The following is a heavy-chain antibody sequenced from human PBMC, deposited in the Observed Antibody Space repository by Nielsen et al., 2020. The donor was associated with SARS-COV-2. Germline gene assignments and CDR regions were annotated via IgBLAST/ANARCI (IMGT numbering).Heavy chain of an antibody. CDR3: ARITPSSGWDY. V-gene: IGHV1-3*01. CDR2: INAGNGNT. Sequence: ASVKVSCKTSGYTFTSFAIHWVRQAPGQCLEWMGWINAGNGNTKYSQKFQGRVTMTRDTSANTAYMELSSLSSEDTAVYYCARITPSSGWDYWGQGTLVTVSS. J-gene: IGHJ4*02. D-gene: IGHD6-19*01. CDR1: GYTFTSFA.